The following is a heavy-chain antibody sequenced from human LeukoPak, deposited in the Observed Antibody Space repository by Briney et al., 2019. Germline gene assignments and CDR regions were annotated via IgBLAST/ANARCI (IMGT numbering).Heavy chain of an antibody. J-gene: IGHJ5*02. Sequence: PGGSLKLSCAASGLTFSFYSMHWVRQAPGKGLEWVSCISSSGNYIYYADSVKGRFIISRDNDKNSLHLQMNILRADDTAVYYCVRDQEPEVPTSDSSPSAWGQGTLVTVSS. CDR2: ISSSGNYI. V-gene: IGHV3-21*06. CDR1: GLTFSFYS. D-gene: IGHD2-2*01. CDR3: VRDQEPEVPTSDSSPSA.